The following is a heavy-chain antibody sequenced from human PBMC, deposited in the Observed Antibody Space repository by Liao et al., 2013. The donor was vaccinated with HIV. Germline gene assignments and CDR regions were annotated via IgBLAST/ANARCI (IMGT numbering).Heavy chain of an antibody. Sequence: QVQLQQWGAGLLKPSETLSLTCAVYGESFSGYHWSWIRQSPGKGLEWIGEINHSGTTNYNPSLKSRVTVSVDTSKNQFSLKLSSVTAADTAVYYCARERGGVYYYGPFDYWGQGTLVTVSS. CDR3: ARERGGVYYYGPFDY. V-gene: IGHV4-34*01. J-gene: IGHJ4*02. CDR2: INHSGTT. D-gene: IGHD3-10*01. CDR1: GESFSGYH.